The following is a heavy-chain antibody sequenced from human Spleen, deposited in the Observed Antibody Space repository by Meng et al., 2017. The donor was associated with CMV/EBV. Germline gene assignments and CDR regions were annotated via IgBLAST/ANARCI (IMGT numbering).Heavy chain of an antibody. CDR3: SRVGGYCTATSCLGTTDV. CDR2: INPNSGGT. J-gene: IGHJ6*02. V-gene: IGHV1-2*02. Sequence: ASVKVSCKASGYTFSDHYMNWVRQAPGQGLEWMGWINPNSGGTNYAQKFQGRVTMTTDTSISTAYMELSRLRSDDTAPYYCSRVGGYCTATSCLGTTDVWGQGTTVTVSS. D-gene: IGHD2-2*01. CDR1: GYTFSDHY.